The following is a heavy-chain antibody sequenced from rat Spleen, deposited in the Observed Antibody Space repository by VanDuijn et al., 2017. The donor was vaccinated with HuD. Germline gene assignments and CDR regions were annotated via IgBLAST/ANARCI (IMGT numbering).Heavy chain of an antibody. CDR1: GLSLTSNS. Sequence: QVQLKESGPGLVQPSQTLSLTCTVSGLSLTSNSVSWIRQPPGKGLEWMGRVWYDGDTAYNSALKSRLSISRDTSKNQLFLKMNSLQTDDTGTYYCTREYLTTGVMDAWGQGASVTVSS. CDR2: VWYDGDT. D-gene: IGHD1-4*01. V-gene: IGHV2-63*01. J-gene: IGHJ4*01. CDR3: TREYLTTGVMDA.